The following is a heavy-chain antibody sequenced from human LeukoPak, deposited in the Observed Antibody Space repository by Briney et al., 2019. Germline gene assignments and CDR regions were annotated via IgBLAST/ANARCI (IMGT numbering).Heavy chain of an antibody. J-gene: IGHJ4*02. Sequence: GGSLRLSCAASGFTFSSNWMHWVRQAPGKGLVWVSRSNEGGSTTNYADSVKGRFTISRDNARNTLYLQMNSLRAGDTAVYYCVRDLGGRSGHWGPGTLVTVSS. CDR3: VRDLGGRSGH. V-gene: IGHV3-74*01. D-gene: IGHD1-26*01. CDR1: GFTFSSNW. CDR2: SNEGGSTT.